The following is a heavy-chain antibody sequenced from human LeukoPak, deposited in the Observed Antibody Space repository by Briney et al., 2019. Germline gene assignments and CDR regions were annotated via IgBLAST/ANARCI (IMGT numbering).Heavy chain of an antibody. Sequence: PSQTLSLTCTVSGGSISSGGYYWSWIRQHPGKGLEWIGYIYYSGSTYYNPSLKSRVTISVDTSKNQFSLKLSSVTAADTAVYYCARDGAAAAGSYFQHWGQGTLVTVS. CDR3: ARDGAAAAGSYFQH. D-gene: IGHD6-13*01. V-gene: IGHV4-31*03. CDR1: GGSISSGGYY. CDR2: IYYSGST. J-gene: IGHJ1*01.